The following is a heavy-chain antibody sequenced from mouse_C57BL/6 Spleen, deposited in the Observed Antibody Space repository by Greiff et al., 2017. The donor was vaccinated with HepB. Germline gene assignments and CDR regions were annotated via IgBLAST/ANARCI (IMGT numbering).Heavy chain of an antibody. J-gene: IGHJ1*03. D-gene: IGHD1-1*01. CDR3: ARTDITTVVATDWYFDV. CDR1: GYTFTGYW. CDR2: ILPGSGST. V-gene: IGHV1-9*01. Sequence: LVESGAELMKPGASVKLSCKATGYTFTGYWIEWVKQRPGHGLEWIGEILPGSGSTNYNEKFKGKATFTADTSSNTAYMQLSSLTTEGSAIYYCARTDITTVVATDWYFDVWGTGTTVTVSS.